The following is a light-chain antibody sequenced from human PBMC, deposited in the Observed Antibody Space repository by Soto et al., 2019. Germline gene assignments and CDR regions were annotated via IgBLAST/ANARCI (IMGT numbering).Light chain of an antibody. CDR1: HYVSSS. CDR2: KTS. J-gene: IGKJ1*01. Sequence: DIQMTRSPSTLSASVGDRVTITCRASHYVSSSLAWYQQKPGKAPKLLIYKTSILESGVPSRFSGSASGPEFTLSISSLQPDDFATYWCQQYNTYPWTFGQGTKVDIK. CDR3: QQYNTYPWT. V-gene: IGKV1-5*03.